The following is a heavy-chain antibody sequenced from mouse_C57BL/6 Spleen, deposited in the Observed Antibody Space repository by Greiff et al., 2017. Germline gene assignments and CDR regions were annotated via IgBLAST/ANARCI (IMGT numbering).Heavy chain of an antibody. V-gene: IGHV1-53*01. CDR3: ARGEYDYDGYYAMDY. D-gene: IGHD2-4*01. Sequence: VKLQQPGTELVKPGASVKLSCKASGYTFTSYWLHWVKQRPGQGLEWIGNINPSNGGTNYNEKFKSKATLTVDKSSSTAYMQLSSLTSEDSAVYYCARGEYDYDGYYAMDYWGQGTSVTVSS. J-gene: IGHJ4*01. CDR1: GYTFTSYW. CDR2: INPSNGGT.